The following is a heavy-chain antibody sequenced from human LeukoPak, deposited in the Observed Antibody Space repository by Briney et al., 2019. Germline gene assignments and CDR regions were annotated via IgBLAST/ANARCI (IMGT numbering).Heavy chain of an antibody. CDR3: AKDKSPYKFFDAYDI. CDR1: GFTFSSYA. Sequence: GGSLRLSCAASGFTFSSYAMSWVRQGPGKGLEWVSTITGSGGSTYYADSVKGRFTISRDNSKNTLCLQMNSLRAEDTAVYYCAKDKSPYKFFDAYDIWGQGTMVTVSP. V-gene: IGHV3-23*01. J-gene: IGHJ3*02. D-gene: IGHD5-24*01. CDR2: ITGSGGST.